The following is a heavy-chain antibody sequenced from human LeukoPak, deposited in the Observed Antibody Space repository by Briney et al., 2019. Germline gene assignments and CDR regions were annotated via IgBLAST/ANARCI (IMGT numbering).Heavy chain of an antibody. CDR3: ARGRATIFGVVKSYYYYGMDV. CDR1: GGSISGYYY. V-gene: IGHV4-59*01. Sequence: PSETLSLTCTVSGGSISGYYYWSWIRQPPGKGLEWIGYIYYSGSTNYNPSLKSRVTISVETSKNQFSLKLSSVTAADTAVYYCARGRATIFGVVKSYYYYGMDVWGQGTTVTVSS. J-gene: IGHJ6*02. CDR2: IYYSGST. D-gene: IGHD3-3*01.